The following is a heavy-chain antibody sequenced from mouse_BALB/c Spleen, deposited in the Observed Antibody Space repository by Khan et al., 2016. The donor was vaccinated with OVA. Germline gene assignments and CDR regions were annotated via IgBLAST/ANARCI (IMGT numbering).Heavy chain of an antibody. D-gene: IGHD1-1*02. Sequence: QVQLKESEAELAKPAASVKLSCTASVYTFTTYWMHWVKQRPGQGLEWIGYINPSTGYTEYNQNFKDKATLTADESSRTAYMQLNSLTSEDSAVYYCAKRGLSGIFDYWDQATLVNV. CDR1: VYTFTTYW. CDR3: AKRGLSGIFDY. V-gene: IGHV1-7*01. CDR2: INPSTGYT. J-gene: IGHJ3*01.